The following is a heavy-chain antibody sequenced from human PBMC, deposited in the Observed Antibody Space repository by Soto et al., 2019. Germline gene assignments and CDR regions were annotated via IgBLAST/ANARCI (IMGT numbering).Heavy chain of an antibody. CDR2: ISSGGSTI. Sequence: GSLRLSCAASGFTFSDYYMSWVRQAPGKGLEWVSYISSGGSTIYYADFVKGRFTISRDNAKNSLFLQMNSLRTEDTAVYYCARESEWFGGNYFDMDVWGKGTAVTVSS. V-gene: IGHV3-11*01. CDR1: GFTFSDYY. CDR3: ARESEWFGGNYFDMDV. D-gene: IGHD3-3*01. J-gene: IGHJ6*03.